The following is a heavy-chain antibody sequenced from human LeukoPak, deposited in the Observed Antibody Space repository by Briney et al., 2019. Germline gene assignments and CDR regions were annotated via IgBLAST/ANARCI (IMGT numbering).Heavy chain of an antibody. CDR1: GGSISGYY. V-gene: IGHV4-59*01. CDR2: IYYSGST. J-gene: IGHJ4*02. Sequence: PSETLSLTCTVSGGSISGYYWSWIRQPAGKGLEWIGYIYYSGSTNYNPSLKSRVTISVDTSKNQFSLKLSSVTAADTAVYYCARGTMYYFDYWGQGTLVTVSS. CDR3: ARGTMYYFDY.